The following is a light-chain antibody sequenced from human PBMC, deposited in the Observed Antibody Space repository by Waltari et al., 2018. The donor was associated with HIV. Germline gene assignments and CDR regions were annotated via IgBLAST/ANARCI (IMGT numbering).Light chain of an antibody. V-gene: IGKV3-20*01. CDR2: GAS. CDR1: QNVTSNY. CDR3: QQYGSSPIT. Sequence: NVLTQSPGTLSLSPGERATLSFRASQNVTSNYLAWYQQRPGQAPRLLLYGASTRATGIPDRFSGSGSGTDFTLTISRLEPEDFAVFYCQQYGSSPITFGGGTKVEIK. J-gene: IGKJ4*01.